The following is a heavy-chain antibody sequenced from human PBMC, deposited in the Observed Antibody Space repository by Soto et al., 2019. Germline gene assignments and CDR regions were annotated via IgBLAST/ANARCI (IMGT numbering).Heavy chain of an antibody. Sequence: SETVSLTXAVSGYSISSGYCWGWIRQPPGKGLEWIASIYHSGSTYYNPSLKSRVTISVDTSKNQFSLKLSSVTAADTAVYYCSRVVERATISLWYFELWGRGTLGTV. CDR2: IYHSGST. CDR1: GYSISSGYC. J-gene: IGHJ2*01. CDR3: SRVVERATISLWYFEL. D-gene: IGHD5-12*01. V-gene: IGHV4-38-2*01.